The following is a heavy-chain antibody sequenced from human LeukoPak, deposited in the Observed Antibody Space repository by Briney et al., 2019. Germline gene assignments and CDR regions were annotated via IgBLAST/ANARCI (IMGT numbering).Heavy chain of an antibody. D-gene: IGHD3-3*01. J-gene: IGHJ4*02. V-gene: IGHV4-61*09. CDR3: ARAGTVFGVAYFDY. Sequence: SETLSLTCTVSGDSISSGSYYWSWIRRPAGKGLEWIGHIYTSGSTNYNPSLKSRVTISIATSKTQFSLRLSSVTAADTAVYFCARAGTVFGVAYFDYWGQGTLVTVSS. CDR1: GDSISSGSYY. CDR2: IYTSGST.